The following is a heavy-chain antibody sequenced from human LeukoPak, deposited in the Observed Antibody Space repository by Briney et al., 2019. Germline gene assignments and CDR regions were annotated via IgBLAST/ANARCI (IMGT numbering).Heavy chain of an antibody. CDR2: IYTSGST. J-gene: IGHJ1*01. D-gene: IGHD4-17*01. CDR1: GGSISSYY. Sequence: SETLSLTCTVSGGSISSYYWSWIRQPAGKGLEWIGRIYTSGSTNYNPSLKSRVTMSVDTSKNQFSLKLSSVTAADTAVYYCASYGDSTRDFQHWGQGTLVTVSS. CDR3: ASYGDSTRDFQH. V-gene: IGHV4-4*07.